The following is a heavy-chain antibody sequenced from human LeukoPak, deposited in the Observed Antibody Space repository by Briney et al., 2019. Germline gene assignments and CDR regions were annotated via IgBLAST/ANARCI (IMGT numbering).Heavy chain of an antibody. V-gene: IGHV4-4*02. CDR2: IHHSGST. D-gene: IGHD1-26*01. CDR3: ARTETGVGATDY. Sequence: SETLSLTCAVSGGSISSNNWWNWVRQPPGKGLEWIGEIHHSGSTHYNPSLKSRLTISVDKSKNQFSLKLTSVTAADTAVYYCARTETGVGATDYWGQGTLVTVSS. J-gene: IGHJ4*02. CDR1: GGSISSNNW.